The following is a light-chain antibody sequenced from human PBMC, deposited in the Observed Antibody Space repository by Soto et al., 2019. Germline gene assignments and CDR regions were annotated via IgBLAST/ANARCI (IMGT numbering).Light chain of an antibody. CDR3: QQRSDWPPIT. J-gene: IGKJ4*01. CDR1: QNVGRF. Sequence: EIVLTQSPDTLSLSPGERATLSCRASQNVGRFLAWYQQKPGQSPRLLIYDASNRATGIPARFSGSGSGTDFTLTISSLEPEDFAVYYCQQRSDWPPITFGGGTKVEIK. CDR2: DAS. V-gene: IGKV3-11*01.